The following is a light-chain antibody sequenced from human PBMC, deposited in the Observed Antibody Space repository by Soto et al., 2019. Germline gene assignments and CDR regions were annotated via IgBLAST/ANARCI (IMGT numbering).Light chain of an antibody. CDR2: GAK. J-gene: IGKJ1*01. V-gene: IGKV1-39*02. CDR3: QQRSSWPGT. Sequence: DIQMTQSPSFLSASVGDRVTITCRASQAISNYLNWYQQKPGKAPNLLIFGAKTLQSGVPSRFSGSGYGTDFTLTISSLEPKDFAIYYCQQRSSWPGTFGQGTKVDIK. CDR1: QAISNY.